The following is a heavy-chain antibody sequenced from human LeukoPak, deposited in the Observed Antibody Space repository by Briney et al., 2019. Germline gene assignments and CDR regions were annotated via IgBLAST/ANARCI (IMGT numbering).Heavy chain of an antibody. D-gene: IGHD6-19*01. Sequence: PGGSLRLSCSASGFSFSGYAMHWVRQAPGKGLQYVSVISGDGGSTEYADSVRGRFTISRDNSKNRLYLQMSSLRTEDTAVYYCVRRSVDGSAEYFLHWGQGTLVTVSS. J-gene: IGHJ1*01. V-gene: IGHV3-64D*06. CDR3: VRRSVDGSAEYFLH. CDR1: GFSFSGYA. CDR2: ISGDGGST.